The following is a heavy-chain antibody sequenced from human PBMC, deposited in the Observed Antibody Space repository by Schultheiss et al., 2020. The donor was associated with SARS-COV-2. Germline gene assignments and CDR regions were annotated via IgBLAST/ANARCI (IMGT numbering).Heavy chain of an antibody. CDR3: AAADRFRTPNYYYYGMDV. V-gene: IGHV1-18*04. J-gene: IGHJ6*02. CDR1: GYTFTSYG. D-gene: IGHD6-13*01. CDR2: ISAYNGNT. Sequence: ASVKVSCKASGYTFTSYGISWVRQAPGQGLEWMGWISAYNGNTNYAQKFQGRVTITADKSTSTAYMELSSLRSEDTAVYYCAAADRFRTPNYYYYGMDVWGQGTTVTVSS.